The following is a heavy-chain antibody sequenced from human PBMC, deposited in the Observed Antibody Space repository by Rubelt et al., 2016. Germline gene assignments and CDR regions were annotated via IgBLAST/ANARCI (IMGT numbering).Heavy chain of an antibody. J-gene: IGHJ4*02. CDR2: IHPGDSAT. V-gene: IGHV5-51*01. Sequence: EVQLVQSGAEVKKPGESLKISCKGSGYRFTNYWIGWVRQMPGKGLEWMGIIHPGDSATRYSLAFQGQATIPADKSINTAYLQWSSLKASDTAIYYCSRLMGYSTIDYWGQGTLVTVSS. CDR3: SRLMGYSTIDY. D-gene: IGHD5-12*01. CDR1: GYRFTNYW.